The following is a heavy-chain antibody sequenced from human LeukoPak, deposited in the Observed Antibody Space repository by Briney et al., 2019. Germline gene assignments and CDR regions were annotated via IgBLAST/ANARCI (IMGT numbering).Heavy chain of an antibody. J-gene: IGHJ5*02. Sequence: ASVKVSCKASGYTFTSYDINWVRQATGQGLEWMGWMNPNSGNTGYAQKFQGRVTMTRNTSIGTAYMELSSLRSGDTAVYYCARRNYGTPRWFDPWGQGTLVTVSS. CDR3: ARRNYGTPRWFDP. CDR1: GYTFTSYD. V-gene: IGHV1-8*01. CDR2: MNPNSGNT. D-gene: IGHD4-11*01.